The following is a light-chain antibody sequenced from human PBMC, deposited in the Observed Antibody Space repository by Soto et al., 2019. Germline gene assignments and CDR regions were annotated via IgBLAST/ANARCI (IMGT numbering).Light chain of an antibody. CDR1: QTINSW. CDR3: QQYDSYSSGP. V-gene: IGKV1-5*01. Sequence: DIQMNQSPSTLSASVGFRVTITCRASQTINSWLAWYQQKPGKAPKVLIFDASSLKTGVPSRFSGSGSGTEFTLTISNLQPDDFATYYCQQYDSYSSGPFGQGTKVDIK. J-gene: IGKJ1*01. CDR2: DAS.